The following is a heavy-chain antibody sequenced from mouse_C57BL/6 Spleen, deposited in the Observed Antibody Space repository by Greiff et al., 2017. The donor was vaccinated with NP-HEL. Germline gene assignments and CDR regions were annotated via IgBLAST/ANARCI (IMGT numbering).Heavy chain of an antibody. CDR2: IWRGGST. CDR1: GFSLTSYG. Sequence: VQLQQSGPGLVQPSQSLSITCTVSGFSLTSYGVHWVRQSPGKGLEWLGVIWRGGSTDYNAAFMSRLSITKDNSKSQVFFKMKSLQADDTAIYYCAKNGKLEYDYDLAWFAYWGQGTLVTVSA. D-gene: IGHD2-4*01. CDR3: AKNGKLEYDYDLAWFAY. V-gene: IGHV2-5*01. J-gene: IGHJ3*01.